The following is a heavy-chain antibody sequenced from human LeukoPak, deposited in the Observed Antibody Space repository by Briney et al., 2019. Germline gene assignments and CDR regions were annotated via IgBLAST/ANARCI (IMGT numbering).Heavy chain of an antibody. D-gene: IGHD4-17*01. Sequence: GGSLRLSCAASGFTFSSYWMSWVRQAPGKGLEWVANIKQDGSEKYYVDSVKGRFTVSRDNAKNSLYLQMNSLRAEDTAVYYCARDRDMTTVTLGCMDVWGQGTTVTVSS. J-gene: IGHJ6*02. CDR1: GFTFSSYW. V-gene: IGHV3-7*01. CDR3: ARDRDMTTVTLGCMDV. CDR2: IKQDGSEK.